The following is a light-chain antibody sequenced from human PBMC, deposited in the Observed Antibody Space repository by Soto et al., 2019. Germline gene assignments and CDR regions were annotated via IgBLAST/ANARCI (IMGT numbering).Light chain of an antibody. CDR1: SGDVGGYKF. J-gene: IGLJ1*01. CDR2: EVS. Sequence: QSVLTQPASVSGSPGQSITIYCTGTSGDVGGYKFVSWYQQHPGKAPKLMIYEVSNRPSGVSSRFSVSKSVNTASLTISGLQAENEAENFCGSYTGNIYVFGNETKITVL. CDR3: GSYTGNIYV. V-gene: IGLV2-14*01.